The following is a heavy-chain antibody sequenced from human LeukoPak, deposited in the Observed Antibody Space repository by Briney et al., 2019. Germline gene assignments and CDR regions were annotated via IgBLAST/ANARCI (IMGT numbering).Heavy chain of an antibody. D-gene: IGHD2-15*01. CDR3: AKAVAGTGGVFDY. Sequence: GGSLRLSCAASGFTFDDYAMHWVRQAPGKGLEWVSGISWNSGSIGYADSVKGRFTISRDNAKNSLYLQMNSLRAEGMALYYCAKAVAGTGGVFDYWGQGTLVTVSS. V-gene: IGHV3-9*03. CDR2: ISWNSGSI. J-gene: IGHJ4*02. CDR1: GFTFDDYA.